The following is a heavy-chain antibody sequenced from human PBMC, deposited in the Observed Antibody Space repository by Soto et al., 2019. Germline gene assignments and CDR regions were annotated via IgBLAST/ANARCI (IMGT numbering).Heavy chain of an antibody. D-gene: IGHD5-18*01. J-gene: IGHJ3*02. CDR1: GDTFTSYD. V-gene: IGHV1-8*01. Sequence: XSVQVSCNGSGDTFTSYDIRLVRQATGQGLEWMGWMNPNSGNTGYAQKFQGRVTMTRNTSISTAYMELSSLRSEDTAVYYCARDVIWLLGAFDIWGQGTMVTVSS. CDR3: ARDVIWLLGAFDI. CDR2: MNPNSGNT.